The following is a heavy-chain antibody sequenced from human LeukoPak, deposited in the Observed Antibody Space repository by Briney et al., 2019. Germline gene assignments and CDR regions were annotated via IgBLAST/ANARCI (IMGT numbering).Heavy chain of an antibody. CDR1: GGSISSSSYY. CDR3: ARHVHGSWYRPFDY. Sequence: SETLSLTCSVSGGSISSSSYYWGWIRQPPGKGLEWIGSMYYSGSTYYNPSLKSRVTLSVDTSKSQISLRLSSVTAADTAVFYCARHVHGSWYRPFDYWGQGTLVTVSS. V-gene: IGHV4-39*01. J-gene: IGHJ4*02. D-gene: IGHD6-13*01. CDR2: MYYSGST.